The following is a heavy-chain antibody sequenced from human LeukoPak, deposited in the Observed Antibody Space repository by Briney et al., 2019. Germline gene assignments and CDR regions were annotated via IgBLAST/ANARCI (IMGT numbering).Heavy chain of an antibody. CDR1: GFTFSDYY. J-gene: IGHJ4*02. D-gene: IGHD2-2*01. Sequence: GGSLRLSCAASGFTFSDYYMSWIRQAPGKGLEWVSYISSSGSTIYYADSVKGRFTISRDNAKNSLHLQMNSLRAEDTAVYYCARDPDCSSTSCYPYFDYWGQGTLVTVSS. CDR3: ARDPDCSSTSCYPYFDY. CDR2: ISSSGSTI. V-gene: IGHV3-11*01.